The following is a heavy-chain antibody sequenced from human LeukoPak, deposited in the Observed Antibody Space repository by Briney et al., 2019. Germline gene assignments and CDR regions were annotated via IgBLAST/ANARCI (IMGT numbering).Heavy chain of an antibody. CDR1: GFTFSSYG. CDR2: ISYDGSNK. V-gene: IGHV3-30*18. J-gene: IGHJ6*02. D-gene: IGHD1-26*01. Sequence: QPGGSLRLSCAASGFTFSSYGMHWVRQAPGKGLEWVAVISYDGSNKYYADSVKGRFTISRDNSKNTLYLQMNSLRAEDTAVYYCAKDGGATTDYYYGMDVWGQGTTVTVSS. CDR3: AKDGGATTDYYYGMDV.